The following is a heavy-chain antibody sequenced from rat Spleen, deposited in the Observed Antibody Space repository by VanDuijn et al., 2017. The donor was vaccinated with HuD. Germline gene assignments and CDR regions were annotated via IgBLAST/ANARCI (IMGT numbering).Heavy chain of an antibody. CDR1: GFSLTSYH. J-gene: IGHJ2*01. D-gene: IGHD1-4*01. CDR2: IWTGGST. Sequence: QVQLKESGPGLVQPSQTLSLTCTVSGFSLTSYHVSWVRQPPGKGLEWMGVIWTGGSTAYNSTLKSRLSISRDTSKSQVFLEMNSLQTEDTATYYCVREANSPGITFDYWGQGVMVTVSS. CDR3: VREANSPGITFDY. V-gene: IGHV2-43*01.